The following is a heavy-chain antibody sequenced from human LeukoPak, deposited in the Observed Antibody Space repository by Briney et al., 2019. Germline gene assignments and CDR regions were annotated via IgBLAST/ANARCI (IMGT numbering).Heavy chain of an antibody. Sequence: PGRSLKLSCAASGFTFSSYAMHWVRQAPGKGLEWVAVIWYDGSNKYYADSVKGRFTISRDNSKNTLYLQMNSLRAEDTAVYYCARGPHSSGYYRGGNYYGMDVWGQGTTVTVSS. J-gene: IGHJ6*02. CDR3: ARGPHSSGYYRGGNYYGMDV. CDR1: GFTFSSYA. D-gene: IGHD3-22*01. CDR2: IWYDGSNK. V-gene: IGHV3-33*01.